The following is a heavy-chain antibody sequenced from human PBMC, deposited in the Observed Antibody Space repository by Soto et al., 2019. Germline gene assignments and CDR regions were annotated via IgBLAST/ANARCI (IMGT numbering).Heavy chain of an antibody. CDR3: AKANVITMIVVGVTPDY. D-gene: IGHD3-22*01. CDR1: GFTFSSYA. J-gene: IGHJ4*02. V-gene: IGHV3-23*01. Sequence: GGSLRLSCAASGFTFSSYAMSWVRQAPGKGLEWVSAISGSGGSTYYADSVKGRFTISRDNSKNTLYLQMNSLRAEDTAVYYCAKANVITMIVVGVTPDYWGQGTLVTVSS. CDR2: ISGSGGST.